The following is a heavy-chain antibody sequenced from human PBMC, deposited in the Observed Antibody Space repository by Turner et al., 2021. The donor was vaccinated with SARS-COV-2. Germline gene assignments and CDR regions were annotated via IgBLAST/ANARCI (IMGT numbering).Heavy chain of an antibody. CDR3: ARDYRWQLRGGAFDY. J-gene: IGHJ4*02. D-gene: IGHD2-8*02. CDR2: ISASGSPI. V-gene: IGHV3-48*03. Sequence: EVQLVESGGGLVQPGGSLRLSCAASVFTFSTYELNWVRQAPGKGLEWVSFISASGSPIYYADSVKGRFTISRDNAKNSLYLQMNSLRADDTALYYCARDYRWQLRGGAFDYWGQGTLVTVS. CDR1: VFTFSTYE.